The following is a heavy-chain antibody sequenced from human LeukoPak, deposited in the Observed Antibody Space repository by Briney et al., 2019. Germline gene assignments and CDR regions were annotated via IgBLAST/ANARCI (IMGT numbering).Heavy chain of an antibody. J-gene: IGHJ4*02. CDR2: ISTYNRNT. CDR1: GYTFISYG. Sequence: ASVKVSCKASGYTFISYGISWVRQAPGQGLEWMGWISTYNRNTNYAQKLQGRVTMTTDTSTSTAYMELRTLRSDDTAVYYCASGIVGATVWAFDYWGQGTLVTVSS. CDR3: ASGIVGATVWAFDY. V-gene: IGHV1-18*01. D-gene: IGHD1-26*01.